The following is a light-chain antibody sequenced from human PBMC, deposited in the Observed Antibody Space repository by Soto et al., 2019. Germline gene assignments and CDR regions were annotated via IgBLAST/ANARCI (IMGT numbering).Light chain of an antibody. CDR1: QSVTNN. Sequence: EIVLTQSPATLSLSPGERATLSCRASQSVTNNLAWYQQKSGQPPRLLIFDASNRATGVPARFSGSGSGTDFTLTISSLEPEDFAVYYCQQRSSWPFTFGPGTKVDIK. V-gene: IGKV3-11*01. J-gene: IGKJ3*01. CDR2: DAS. CDR3: QQRSSWPFT.